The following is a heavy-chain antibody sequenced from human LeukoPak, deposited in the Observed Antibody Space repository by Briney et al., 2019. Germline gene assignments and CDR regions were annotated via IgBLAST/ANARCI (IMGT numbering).Heavy chain of an antibody. CDR3: ARGPYYYDSSGYYFRPYYFDY. J-gene: IGHJ4*02. CDR2: IYTSGST. Sequence: SETLSLTCTVSGGSISSYYWSWIRQPAGKGLEWIGRIYTSGSTNYNPSLKSRVTMSVDTSKNQFSLKLSSVTAAGTAVYYCARGPYYYDSSGYYFRPYYFDYWGQGTLVTVSS. CDR1: GGSISSYY. D-gene: IGHD3-22*01. V-gene: IGHV4-4*07.